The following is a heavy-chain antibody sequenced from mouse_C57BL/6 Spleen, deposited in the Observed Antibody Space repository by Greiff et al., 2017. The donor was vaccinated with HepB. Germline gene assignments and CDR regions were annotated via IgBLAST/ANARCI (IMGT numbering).Heavy chain of an antibody. D-gene: IGHD1-1*01. CDR1: GYTFTSYG. J-gene: IGHJ4*01. CDR2: IYPRSGNT. Sequence: QVQLQQSGAELARPGASVKLSCKASGYTFTSYGISWVKQRTGQGLEWIGEIYPRSGNTYYNEKFKGKATLTADKSSSTAYMELRSLTSEDSAVYFCARGDYYGRYYYAMDYWGQGTSVTVSS. CDR3: ARGDYYGRYYYAMDY. V-gene: IGHV1-81*01.